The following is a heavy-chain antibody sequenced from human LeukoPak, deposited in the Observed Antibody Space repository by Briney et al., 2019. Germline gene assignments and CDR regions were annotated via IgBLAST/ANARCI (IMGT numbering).Heavy chain of an antibody. J-gene: IGHJ4*02. CDR1: GFTFSDYY. D-gene: IGHD4-17*01. CDR2: ISSSGSTI. CDR3: ARSTDYGDRTFDY. Sequence: GGSLRFSCAASGFTFSDYYMSWIRQAPGKGLEWVSYISSSGSTIYYADSVKGRFTISRDNAKNSLYLQMNSLRAEDTAVYYCARSTDYGDRTFDYWGQGTLVTVSS. V-gene: IGHV3-11*01.